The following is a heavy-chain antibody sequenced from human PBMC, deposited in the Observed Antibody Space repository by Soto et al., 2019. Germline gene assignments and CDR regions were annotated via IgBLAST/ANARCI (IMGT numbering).Heavy chain of an antibody. D-gene: IGHD1-26*01. CDR1: GYTFTSQN. CDR3: ASTLGARFDY. J-gene: IGHJ4*02. CDR2: INPSVGST. Sequence: GASVKVSCTASGYTFTSQNMHCVRQAPGQGLEWMGVINPSVGSTTYAQKFQGRVTMTRDTSTSTVYMEVSSLRSEDTAVYYCASTLGARFDYWGQGTLVTVSS. V-gene: IGHV1-46*03.